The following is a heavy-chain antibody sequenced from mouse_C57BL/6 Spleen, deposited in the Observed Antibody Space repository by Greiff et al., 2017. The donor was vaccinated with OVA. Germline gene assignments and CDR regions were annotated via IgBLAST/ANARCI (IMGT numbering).Heavy chain of an antibody. D-gene: IGHD2-5*01. Sequence: EVMLVESGGGLVKPGGSLKLSCAASGFTFSSYAMSWVRQTPEKRLEWVATISDGGSYTYYPDNVKGRFTISRDNAKNNLYLQMSHLKSEDTAMYYCARDSYYSNSNFDYWGQGTTLTVSS. J-gene: IGHJ2*01. CDR3: ARDSYYSNSNFDY. CDR2: ISDGGSYT. V-gene: IGHV5-4*01. CDR1: GFTFSSYA.